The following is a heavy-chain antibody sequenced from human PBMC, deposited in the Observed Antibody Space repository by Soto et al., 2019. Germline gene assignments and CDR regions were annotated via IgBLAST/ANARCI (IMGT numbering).Heavy chain of an antibody. V-gene: IGHV4-34*01. CDR1: GGSFSGYY. J-gene: IGHJ4*02. CDR3: ARGVYY. Sequence: QVQLQQWGAGLLKPSETLSLTCAVYGGSFSGYYWGWVRQPPGKGLEWIGEIDHSGSTNYHPSLKSRVTISVDTSKNQFSLKLSSVTAADTAVYYCARGVYYWGQGTLVTVSS. CDR2: IDHSGST.